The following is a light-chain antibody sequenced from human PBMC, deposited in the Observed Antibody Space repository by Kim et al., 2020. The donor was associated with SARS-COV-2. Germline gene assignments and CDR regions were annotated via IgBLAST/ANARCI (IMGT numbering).Light chain of an antibody. J-gene: IGLJ2*01. V-gene: IGLV7-46*01. CDR1: AGPVTSGHY. CDR3: LLTYSGIRL. CDR2: DIN. Sequence: PGGTGTLPCGSSAGPVTSGHYPYWFQQKPGQAPRTLIYDINNRNAWTPARFSGSLPGGKAALTLSGAQPEDEADYFCLLTYSGIRLFGGGTKLTVL.